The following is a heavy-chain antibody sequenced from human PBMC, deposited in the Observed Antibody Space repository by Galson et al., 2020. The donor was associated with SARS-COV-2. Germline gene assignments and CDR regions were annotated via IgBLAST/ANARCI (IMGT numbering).Heavy chain of an antibody. J-gene: IGHJ4*02. CDR3: ARGGWLRGGFDY. CDR1: GGSISSYY. D-gene: IGHD5-12*01. V-gene: IGHV4-59*01. Sequence: ETSETLSLTCTVSGGSISSYYWSWIRQPPGKGLEWIGYIYYSGSTTYNPSLKSRVTISVDTSKNQFSLKLSSVTAADTAVYYCARGGWLRGGFDYWGQGTLVTVSS. CDR2: IYYSGST.